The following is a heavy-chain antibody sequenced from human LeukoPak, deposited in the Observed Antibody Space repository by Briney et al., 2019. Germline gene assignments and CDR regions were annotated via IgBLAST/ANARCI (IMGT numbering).Heavy chain of an antibody. V-gene: IGHV4-34*01. CDR1: GGSFSGYY. J-gene: IGHJ6*02. D-gene: IGHD3-10*01. CDR2: INHSGST. CDR3: ARARRGITRVRGTRGLGYYYGIDV. Sequence: SETLSLTCAVYGGSFSGYYRSWIRQPPGKGLEWIGEINHSGSTNYNPSLKSRVTISVDTSKNQFSLKLSSVTAADTAVYYCARARRGITRVRGTRGLGYYYGIDVWGQGTTVTVSS.